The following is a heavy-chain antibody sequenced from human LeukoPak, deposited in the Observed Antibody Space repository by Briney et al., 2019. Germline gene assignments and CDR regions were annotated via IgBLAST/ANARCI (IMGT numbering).Heavy chain of an antibody. V-gene: IGHV3-48*03. J-gene: IGHJ4*02. CDR2: ISSSGSTI. CDR1: GSTFSSYE. Sequence: PGGSLRLSCAASGSTFSSYEMNWVRQAPGKGLEWVSYISSSGSTIYYADSVKGRFTISRDNAKNSLYLQMNSLRAEDTAVYYCARAKYSSGCWHYWGQGTLVTVSS. D-gene: IGHD6-19*01. CDR3: ARAKYSSGCWHY.